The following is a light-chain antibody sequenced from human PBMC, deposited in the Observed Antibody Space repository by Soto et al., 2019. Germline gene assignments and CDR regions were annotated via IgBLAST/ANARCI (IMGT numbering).Light chain of an antibody. CDR1: SGHSTYI. J-gene: IGLJ2*01. CDR2: LEGSGSY. V-gene: IGLV4-60*02. Sequence: QAVVTQSSSASASLGSSVKLTCTLSSGHSTYIIAWHQQQPGKAPRYLMKLEGSGSYNKGSGIPDRFSGSSSGADRYLTIADLQFEGEADYYWETWDTNVVVFGGGTKLTVL. CDR3: ETWDTNVVV.